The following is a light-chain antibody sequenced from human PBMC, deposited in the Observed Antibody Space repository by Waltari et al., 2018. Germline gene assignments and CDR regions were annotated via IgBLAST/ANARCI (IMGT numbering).Light chain of an antibody. CDR3: HARKGSDNQVV. V-gene: IGLV3-19*01. Sequence: SSELTQGPDVSVAWGQTVNIICHGDSLRTSYESWYQVKPGQAPVLVLFCKGKRPSGIPDRISGYSSGTTSSLTITGAQAEDEADYYCHARKGSDNQVVFGGGTKLTVL. CDR2: CKG. CDR1: SLRTSY. J-gene: IGLJ3*02.